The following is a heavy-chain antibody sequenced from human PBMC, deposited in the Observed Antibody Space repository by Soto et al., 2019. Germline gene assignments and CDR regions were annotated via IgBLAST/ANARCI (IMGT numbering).Heavy chain of an antibody. V-gene: IGHV4-4*07. CDR3: VRDGTKTLRDWFDP. CDR2: IYATGAT. CDR1: GASISGFY. D-gene: IGHD1-1*01. Sequence: QVQLQESGPGLVKPSETLSLTCTVSGASISGFYWSWIRKSAGKGLEWFGRIYATGATHYNPSLKSRVMMSVDTSKKQFSLKLRSVTAADTAVYYCVRDGTKTLRDWFDPWGQGISVTVSS. J-gene: IGHJ5*02.